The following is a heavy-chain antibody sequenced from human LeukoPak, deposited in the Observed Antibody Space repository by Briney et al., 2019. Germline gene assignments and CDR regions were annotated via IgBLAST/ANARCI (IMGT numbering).Heavy chain of an antibody. CDR1: GDSISNYN. D-gene: IGHD1-1*01. V-gene: IGHV4-59*01. CDR2: IYYRGNT. J-gene: IGHJ4*02. CDR3: ARARTRGNNWYFDY. Sequence: SETLSLTCTVSGDSISNYNWNWIRRPPGKGLEWLGYIYYRGNTNYNPSLKSRLTVSAGTSKSQFSLRVSSVTAADTAVYYCARARTRGNNWYFDYWGQGTLVTVSS.